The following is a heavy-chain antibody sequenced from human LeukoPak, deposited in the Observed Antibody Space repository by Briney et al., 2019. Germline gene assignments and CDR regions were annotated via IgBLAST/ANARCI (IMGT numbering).Heavy chain of an antibody. Sequence: GGSLRLSCAASGLTFSSYGMHWVRQAPGKGLEWVAFIRSVGINKYYADSVKGRFTISRDNSKNTLFLQMNSLRAEDTAVYYCAELGITMIGGVWGKGTTVTISS. CDR2: IRSVGINK. V-gene: IGHV3-30*02. CDR3: AELGITMIGGV. J-gene: IGHJ6*04. CDR1: GLTFSSYG. D-gene: IGHD3-10*02.